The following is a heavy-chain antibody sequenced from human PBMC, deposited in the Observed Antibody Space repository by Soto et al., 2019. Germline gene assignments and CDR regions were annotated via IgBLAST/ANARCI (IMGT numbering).Heavy chain of an antibody. CDR1: GGSITSGGYY. Sequence: QVQLQESGPGLVKPSQTLSLTCTVSGGSITSGGYYWSWVRQHPGGGLEWIGYISYSGRTYYNPSLNSRLTISVDTSKNQFSLRLSSVTAADTAVYHCARSVRLGDLSLRCWGQGTLVTVSS. J-gene: IGHJ4*02. V-gene: IGHV4-31*03. CDR3: ARSVRLGDLSLRC. D-gene: IGHD3-16*02. CDR2: ISYSGRT.